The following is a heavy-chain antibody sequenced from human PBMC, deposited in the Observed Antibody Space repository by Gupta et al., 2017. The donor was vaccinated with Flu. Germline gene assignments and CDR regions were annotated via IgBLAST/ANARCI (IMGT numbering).Heavy chain of an antibody. Sequence: SGGRQAPGQGLEWMGWISAYNGNTNYAQKLQGRVTMTTDTSTRTAYMELRSLRSDDTAVYYCARDEGATGTTDYYYYGMDVWGQGTTVTVSS. CDR3: ARDEGATGTTDYYYYGMDV. V-gene: IGHV1-18*01. J-gene: IGHJ6*02. D-gene: IGHD1-1*01. CDR2: ISAYNGNT.